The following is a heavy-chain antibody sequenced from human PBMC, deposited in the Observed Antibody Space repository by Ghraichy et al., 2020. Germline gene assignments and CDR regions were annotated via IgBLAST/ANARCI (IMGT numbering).Heavy chain of an antibody. D-gene: IGHD3-10*01. Sequence: ASVKVSCKASVYTFTGQFMHWVRQAPGLGLEWMGWINPSSGGTKYAQKFQGRVTMTRDTSISTAYMEVRSLRSDDTAVYYCARGPRIAMVRGVIITGQLDNWGQGTLVTVSS. CDR1: VYTFTGQF. CDR3: ARGPRIAMVRGVIITGQLDN. CDR2: INPSSGGT. V-gene: IGHV1-2*02. J-gene: IGHJ4*02.